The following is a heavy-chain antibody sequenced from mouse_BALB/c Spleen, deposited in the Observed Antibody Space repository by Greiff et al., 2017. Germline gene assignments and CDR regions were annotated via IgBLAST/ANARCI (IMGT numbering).Heavy chain of an antibody. V-gene: IGHV5-9-4*01. J-gene: IGHJ4*01. CDR2: ISSGGSYT. CDR1: GFTFSSYA. Sequence: EGQGVESGGGLVKPGGSLKLSCAASGFTFSSYAMSWVRQSPEKRLEWVAEISSGGSYTYYPDTVTGRFTISRDNAKNTLYLEMSSLRSEDTAMYYCARGVVATDYYAMDYWGQGTSVTVSS. D-gene: IGHD1-1*01. CDR3: ARGVVATDYYAMDY.